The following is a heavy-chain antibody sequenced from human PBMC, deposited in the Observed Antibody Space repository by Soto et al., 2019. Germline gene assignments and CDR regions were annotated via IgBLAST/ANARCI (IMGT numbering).Heavy chain of an antibody. V-gene: IGHV1-18*01. Sequence: ASVKVSCKASGYTFTTYGISWVRQAPGQGLEWMGWISAYSGNTKYAQKLQGRVTMTTDTSSSTAYMELRSLISDDTAVYYCARDPGTYSGSYRYWGQGTLVTVSS. J-gene: IGHJ4*02. D-gene: IGHD1-26*01. CDR2: ISAYSGNT. CDR3: ARDPGTYSGSYRY. CDR1: GYTFTTYG.